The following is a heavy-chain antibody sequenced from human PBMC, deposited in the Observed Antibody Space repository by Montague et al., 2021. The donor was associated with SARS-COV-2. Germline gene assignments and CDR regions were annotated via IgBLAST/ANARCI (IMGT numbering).Heavy chain of an antibody. D-gene: IGHD6-13*01. CDR3: ARVGRQQLVRLSGMDV. V-gene: IGHV4-31*11. CDR1: GGSFSGYY. Sequence: TLSLTCAVYGGSFSGYYWSWIRQHPGKGLEWIGYIYYSGSTYYNPSLKSRVTISVDTSKNQFSLKLSSVTAADTAVYYCARVGRQQLVRLSGMDVWGQGTTVTVSS. CDR2: IYYSGST. J-gene: IGHJ6*02.